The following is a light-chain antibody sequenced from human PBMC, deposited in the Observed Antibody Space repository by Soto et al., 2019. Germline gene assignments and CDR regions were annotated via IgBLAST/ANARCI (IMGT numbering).Light chain of an antibody. CDR3: QQYNNWPPRIT. Sequence: EIVLTQSPGTLSFSPGERATLSFSSSQTVSSSLAWYQQKPGQAPRLLIYEVSNRATGIPARFSGSGSGADFTLTISSLEPGDFAVYYCQQYNNWPPRITFGQGTRLEI. CDR2: EVS. J-gene: IGKJ5*01. CDR1: QTVSSS. V-gene: IGKV3-11*01.